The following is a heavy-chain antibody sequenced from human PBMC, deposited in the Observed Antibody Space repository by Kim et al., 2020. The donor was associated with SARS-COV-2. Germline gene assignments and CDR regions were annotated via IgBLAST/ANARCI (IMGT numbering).Heavy chain of an antibody. CDR2: ISSSSSYT. CDR3: AGRYYDYVWGSYRRNWYFDL. D-gene: IGHD3-16*02. V-gene: IGHV3-11*03. CDR1: GFTFSDYY. J-gene: IGHJ2*01. Sequence: GGSLRLSCAASGFTFSDYYMSWIRQAPGKGLEWVSYISSSSSYTNYADSVKGRFTISRDNAKNSLYLQMNSLRAEDTAVYYCAGRYYDYVWGSYRRNWYFDLWGRGTLVTVSS.